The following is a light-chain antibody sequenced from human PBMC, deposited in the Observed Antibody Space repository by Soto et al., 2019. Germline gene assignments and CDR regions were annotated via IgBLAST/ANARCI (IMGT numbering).Light chain of an antibody. CDR2: STS. J-gene: IGKJ1*01. V-gene: IGKV3-20*01. CDR3: QQYGSSWT. Sequence: NVLTQSPGTPSLSPGERATLSCRASQSGRTNYIAWYQQKAGQAPRLLMHSTSKREPGIPDRFSGSGSGTDFTLTISGLEPEDFAIYYCQQYGSSWTFGQGTRVEIK. CDR1: QSGRTNY.